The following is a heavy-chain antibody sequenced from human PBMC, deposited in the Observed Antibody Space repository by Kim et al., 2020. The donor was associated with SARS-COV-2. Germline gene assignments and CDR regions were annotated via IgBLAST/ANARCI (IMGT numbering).Heavy chain of an antibody. Sequence: GGSLRLSCAASEFTFSSHDMHWVRQDPGKGLEWVAVISYDGSNKYYGDSVKGRFTISRDNSKNTLYLQMNSLRSEDTAVYYCAKDGGKWSLYCDYWCQGT. V-gene: IGHV3-30*18. D-gene: IGHD2-15*01. CDR2: ISYDGSNK. CDR3: AKDGGKWSLYCDY. J-gene: IGHJ4*02. CDR1: EFTFSSHD.